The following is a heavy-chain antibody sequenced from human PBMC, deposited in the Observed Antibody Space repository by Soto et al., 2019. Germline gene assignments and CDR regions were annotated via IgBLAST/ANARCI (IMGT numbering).Heavy chain of an antibody. CDR3: ARSLYYFDY. CDR2: TYSGGST. CDR1: GFTVSDNF. Sequence: EVQLVESGGGLVQPGGSLRLSCAASGFTVSDNFMSWVRQAPRKGLEWVSVTYSGGSTYYADSVKGRFTISRDNSKNTLYLQMNSLRAEDTAVYYCARSLYYFDYWGQGTLVTVSS. J-gene: IGHJ4*02. V-gene: IGHV3-66*01.